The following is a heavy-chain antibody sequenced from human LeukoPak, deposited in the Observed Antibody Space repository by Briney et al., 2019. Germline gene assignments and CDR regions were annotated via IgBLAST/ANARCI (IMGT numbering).Heavy chain of an antibody. CDR3: ARGSTSRIRKGFDY. CDR1: GGSISSSNW. J-gene: IGHJ4*02. V-gene: IGHV4-4*02. D-gene: IGHD5/OR15-5a*01. CDR2: IYHSGST. Sequence: PSGTLSLTCAVSGGSISSSNWWGWVRPPPGKGLEWIGEIYHSGSTNYNPSLKSRVTISGDKSKNQFSLKLSSVTAADTAVYYCARGSTSRIRKGFDYWGQGTLVTVSS.